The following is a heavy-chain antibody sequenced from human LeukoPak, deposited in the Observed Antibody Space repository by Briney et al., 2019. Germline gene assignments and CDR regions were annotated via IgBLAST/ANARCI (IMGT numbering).Heavy chain of an antibody. CDR2: ISTSSSYI. J-gene: IGHJ4*02. CDR1: GFTFSSYN. D-gene: IGHD3-10*01. Sequence: GGTLRLSCAASGFTFSSYNMNWVRQAPGKGLEWVSFISTSSSYIYYADSVKGRFTISRDNAKNSLYLQMNSLRAEDTAMYYCARDREGFGESYFDYWGQGTLVTVSS. CDR3: ARDREGFGESYFDY. V-gene: IGHV3-21*01.